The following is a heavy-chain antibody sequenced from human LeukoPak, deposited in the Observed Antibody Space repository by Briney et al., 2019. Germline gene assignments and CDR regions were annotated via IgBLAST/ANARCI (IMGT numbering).Heavy chain of an antibody. CDR3: ARSLSGYITDPFFDQ. J-gene: IGHJ4*02. V-gene: IGHV3-48*03. Sequence: PGGSLRLSCVVSGFSFSSYEMNWVRRTPGKRLEWVAYINSGYSVHYAESVKGRFTISRDNARDSLFLQMNSLRAEDTAVYYCARSLSGYITDPFFDQWGQGTLVTVSS. CDR2: INSGYSV. D-gene: IGHD5-12*01. CDR1: GFSFSSYE.